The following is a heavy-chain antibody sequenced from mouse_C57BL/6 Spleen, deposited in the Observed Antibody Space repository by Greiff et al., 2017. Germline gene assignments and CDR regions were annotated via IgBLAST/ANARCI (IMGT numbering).Heavy chain of an antibody. CDR2: IDPSDSYT. CDR1: GYTFTSYW. D-gene: IGHD2-2*01. J-gene: IGHJ3*01. Sequence: QVQLQQPGAELVMPGASVKLSCKASGYTFTSYWMHWVKQRPGQGLEWIGEIDPSDSYTNYNQKFKGKSTLTVDKSSSIAYMQLSSLTSEDSAVYYCARQSASTMVTTTDRGFAYWGQGTLVTVSA. CDR3: ARQSASTMVTTTDRGFAY. V-gene: IGHV1-69*01.